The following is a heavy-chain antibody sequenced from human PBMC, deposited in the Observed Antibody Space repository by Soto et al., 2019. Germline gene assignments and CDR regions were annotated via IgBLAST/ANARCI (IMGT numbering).Heavy chain of an antibody. CDR2: ITHSGSI. CDR3: ARRLCSGGTCAVDY. CDR1: GGSFSGYY. Sequence: QVQLRQWGTGLLKPSETLSLTCAVYGGSFSGYYWSWIRQPPGMGLEWIGEITHSGSINYNPSLKSRVTISVDTSKNQFSLKLNSVTAADTAVYHCARRLCSGGTCAVDYWGQGNLVTVSS. J-gene: IGHJ4*02. D-gene: IGHD2-15*01. V-gene: IGHV4-34*01.